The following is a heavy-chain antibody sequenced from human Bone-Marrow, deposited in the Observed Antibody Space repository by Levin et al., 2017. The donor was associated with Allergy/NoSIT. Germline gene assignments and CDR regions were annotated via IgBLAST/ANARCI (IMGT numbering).Heavy chain of an antibody. CDR1: GFTFSTYG. Sequence: SGGSLRLSCAASGFTFSTYGMHWVRQAPGKGLEWVAVMSFDGSEKDYADSVSGRFSIPRDNLKSTLYLQMDSLRVEDTAVYYCVRLLCGSCYSGAFDIWGQGTKVIVSS. CDR3: VRLLCGSCYSGAFDI. J-gene: IGHJ3*02. CDR2: MSFDGSEK. V-gene: IGHV3-30-3*01. D-gene: IGHD2-15*01.